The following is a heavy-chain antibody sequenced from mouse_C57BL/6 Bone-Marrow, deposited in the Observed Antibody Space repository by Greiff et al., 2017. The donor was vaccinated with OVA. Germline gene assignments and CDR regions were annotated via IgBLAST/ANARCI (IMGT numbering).Heavy chain of an antibody. CDR1: GFTFRDYY. V-gene: IGHV5-12*01. J-gene: IGHJ3*01. Sequence: EVNVVESGGGLVQPGGSLKLSCAASGFTFRDYYMYWVRQTPEKRLEWVAYISNGGGSTYYPDTVKGRFTISRDNAKNTLYLQMSRLKSEDTAMYYCARHFYDYPFACWGQGTLVTVSA. CDR2: ISNGGGST. CDR3: ARHFYDYPFAC. D-gene: IGHD2-4*01.